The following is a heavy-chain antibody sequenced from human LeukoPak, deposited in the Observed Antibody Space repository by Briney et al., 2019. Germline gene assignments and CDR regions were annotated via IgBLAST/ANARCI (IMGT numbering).Heavy chain of an antibody. J-gene: IGHJ4*02. D-gene: IGHD2-8*01. CDR1: GGSIDNYY. Sequence: SETLSLTCTVSGGSIDNYYWSWFRQSPGKGLEWIGYISNSGSTNYNPSLKSRLTISVDTSKNQLSLSLTSVTAADTAVYYCARHVSTLRHFDYWGQGTLVTVSS. CDR3: ARHVSTLRHFDY. CDR2: ISNSGST. V-gene: IGHV4-59*08.